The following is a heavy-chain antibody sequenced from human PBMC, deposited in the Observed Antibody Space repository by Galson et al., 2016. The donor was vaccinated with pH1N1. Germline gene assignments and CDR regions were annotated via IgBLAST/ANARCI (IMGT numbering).Heavy chain of an antibody. CDR1: GFTFSSYS. J-gene: IGHJ4*02. Sequence: SLRLSCAASGFTFSSYSMNWVRQAPEKGLEWVSSISSNNIYIYYADSVKGRFTISRDNAKNSLYLQMKSLRAEDTAVFYCARSHYYDSSGYYYFDYWGQGTLVTFSS. D-gene: IGHD3-22*01. CDR2: ISSNNIYI. V-gene: IGHV3-21*01. CDR3: ARSHYYDSSGYYYFDY.